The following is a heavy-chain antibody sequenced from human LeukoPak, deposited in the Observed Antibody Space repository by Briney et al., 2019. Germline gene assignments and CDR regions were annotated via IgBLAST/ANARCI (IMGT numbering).Heavy chain of an antibody. J-gene: IGHJ4*02. D-gene: IGHD3-9*01. CDR3: ARDFQHYDILTGYERDY. V-gene: IGHV7-4-1*02. CDR1: GYTFKSYS. CDR2: INTYTGDP. Sequence: ASVKVSCKSSGYTFKSYSMNWVRQAPGQGLEWMGWINTYTGDPTYAQGFTGRFVFSLDTSVSTAYLQISSLKPEDTAVYYCARDFQHYDILTGYERDYWGQGTLVTVSS.